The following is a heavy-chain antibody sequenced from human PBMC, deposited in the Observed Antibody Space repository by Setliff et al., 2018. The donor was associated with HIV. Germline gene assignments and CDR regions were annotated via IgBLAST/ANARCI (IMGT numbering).Heavy chain of an antibody. V-gene: IGHV3-15*01. D-gene: IGHD2-15*01. Sequence: GGSLRLSCAASGFTFSNAWMSWVRQAPGKGLEWVGRIKSKTDGGTTDYAAPVKGRFTISRDDSKNTLYLQMNSLKTEDTAVYYCTTGYCSGGSCYLFDYWGQGTLVTVSS. CDR2: IKSKTDGGTT. J-gene: IGHJ4*02. CDR3: TTGYCSGGSCYLFDY. CDR1: GFTFSNAW.